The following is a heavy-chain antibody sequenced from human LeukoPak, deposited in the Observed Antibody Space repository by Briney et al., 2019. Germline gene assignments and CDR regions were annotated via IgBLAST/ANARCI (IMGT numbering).Heavy chain of an antibody. CDR3: ARGYFLLAATTGFDP. CDR1: GGSISTTSW. J-gene: IGHJ5*02. D-gene: IGHD1-26*01. Sequence: SETLSLTCAVSGGSISTTSWWSWVRQPPGKGLEWIGEIYYSGGTNYNPSLKSRVTISVDKSKNRFSLKPSSVTAADTAVYYCARGYFLLAATTGFDPWGQGTLVTVSS. CDR2: IYYSGGT. V-gene: IGHV4-4*02.